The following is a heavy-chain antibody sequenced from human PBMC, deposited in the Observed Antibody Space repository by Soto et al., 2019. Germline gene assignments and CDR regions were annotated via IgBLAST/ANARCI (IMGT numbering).Heavy chain of an antibody. Sequence: SDPLSLTCPVSGGSISSYYWSWIRQPPGKGLEWIGYIYYSGSTNYNPSLKSRVTISVDTSKNQFSLKLSSVTAADTAVYYCARESFLASNWFDPWGQGTLVTVSS. J-gene: IGHJ5*02. CDR1: GGSISSYY. CDR2: IYYSGST. CDR3: ARESFLASNWFDP. V-gene: IGHV4-59*01.